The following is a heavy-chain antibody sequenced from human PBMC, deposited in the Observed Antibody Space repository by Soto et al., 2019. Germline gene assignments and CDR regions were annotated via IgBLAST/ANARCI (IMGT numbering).Heavy chain of an antibody. CDR2: IWYDGSKK. D-gene: IGHD3-10*01. Sequence: QVQLVESGGGVVQPGRSLRLSCVASGFTFSNYGMHWVRQAPGKGPEWVAVIWYDGSKKDYADSVKGRFTISRDNSRNTLYLQMNSLRAEDTAVYYCASALETGDYWGQGTLVTVSS. J-gene: IGHJ4*02. CDR3: ASALETGDY. V-gene: IGHV3-33*01. CDR1: GFTFSNYG.